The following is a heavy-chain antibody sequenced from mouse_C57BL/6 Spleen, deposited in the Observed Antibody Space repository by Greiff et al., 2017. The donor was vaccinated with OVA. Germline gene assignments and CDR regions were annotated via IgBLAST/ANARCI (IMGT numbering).Heavy chain of an antibody. CDR3: ARYKYSNYWYFDV. J-gene: IGHJ1*03. CDR1: GYTFTSYW. Sequence: QVQLQQPGAELVKPGASVKLSCKASGYTFTSYWMQWVKQRPGQGLEWIGEIDPSDSYTNYNQKFKGKATLTVDTSSSTAYMQLSSLTSEDSAVYYCARYKYSNYWYFDVWGTGTTVTVSS. CDR2: IDPSDSYT. V-gene: IGHV1-50*01. D-gene: IGHD2-5*01.